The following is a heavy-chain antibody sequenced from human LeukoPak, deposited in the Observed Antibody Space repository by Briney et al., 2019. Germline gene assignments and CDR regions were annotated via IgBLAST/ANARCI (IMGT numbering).Heavy chain of an antibody. J-gene: IGHJ4*02. CDR1: GGSFSGYY. D-gene: IGHD2-15*01. V-gene: IGHV4-34*01. CDR3: ASCSGGSCHYFDY. CDR2: INHSGST. Sequence: PSETLSLTCAVYGGSFSGYYWSWIRQPPGKGLEWIGEINHSGSTNYNPSLKSRVIISVDTSKNQFSLKLSSVTAADTAVYYCASCSGGSCHYFDYWGQGTLVTVSS.